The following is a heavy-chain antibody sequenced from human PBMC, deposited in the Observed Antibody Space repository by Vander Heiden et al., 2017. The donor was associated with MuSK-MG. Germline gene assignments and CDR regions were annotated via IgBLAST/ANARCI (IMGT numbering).Heavy chain of an antibody. CDR2: MNPSSGNT. CDR1: GYFFTTYD. V-gene: IGHV1-8*01. J-gene: IGHJ4*02. D-gene: IGHD1-1*01. CDR3: VRGREHTTAAWSRGISEIVC. Sequence: QLVQSGAEVKKPGASVTVSCKASGYFFTTYDINWVRQAAGQGLEWMGRMNPSSGNTAYAQTFQGRVTMTRDPSISTAYMELSSLRSEDTAMYYCVRGREHTTAAWSRGISEIVCWGLGTLVTDSP.